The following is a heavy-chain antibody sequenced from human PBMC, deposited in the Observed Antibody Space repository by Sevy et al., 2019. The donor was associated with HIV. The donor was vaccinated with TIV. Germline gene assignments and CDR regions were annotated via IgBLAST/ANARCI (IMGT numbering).Heavy chain of an antibody. CDR2: MTSSGSYI. V-gene: IGHV3-21*01. CDR1: GFTFSTST. CDR3: VRDGLNY. J-gene: IGHJ4*02. Sequence: RGSLRLSCAASGFTFSTSTMNWVRQAPGKGLEWVSLMTSSGSYILYADSVKGRFTISRDNAKNSVFLQMNSLRVEYTAVYYCVRDGLNYWGQGTLVTVSS.